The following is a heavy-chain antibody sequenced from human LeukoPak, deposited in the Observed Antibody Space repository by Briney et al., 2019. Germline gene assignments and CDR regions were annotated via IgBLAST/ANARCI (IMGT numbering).Heavy chain of an antibody. CDR1: GFTFDDYA. J-gene: IGHJ4*02. Sequence: PGRSLRLSCTASGFTFDDYAMHWVRQAPGKGLEWVSGISWNSGDIDYADSVKGRFTISRDNAKNSLYLQMNSLRSEDTASYYCTRVRGYSFGPFDHWGQGTLVTVP. CDR3: TRVRGYSFGPFDH. CDR2: ISWNSGDI. V-gene: IGHV3-9*01. D-gene: IGHD5-18*01.